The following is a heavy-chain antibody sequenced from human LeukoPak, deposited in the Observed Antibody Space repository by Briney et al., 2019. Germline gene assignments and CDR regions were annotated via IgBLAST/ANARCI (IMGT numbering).Heavy chain of an antibody. V-gene: IGHV3-74*01. CDR1: GFTFSCYW. Sequence: GGSLSLSCAATGFTFSCYWMHWVRQAPGKGLVWVTRIKSDGSSTNYADSVMARFTISRDNAKNTLYPQMNSLRAEDTAVYYCVRRDAFDMWGQGTMVTVSS. CDR3: VRRDAFDM. J-gene: IGHJ3*02. CDR2: IKSDGSST.